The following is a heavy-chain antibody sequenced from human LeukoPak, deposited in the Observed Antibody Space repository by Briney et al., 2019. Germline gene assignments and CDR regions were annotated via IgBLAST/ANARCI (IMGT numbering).Heavy chain of an antibody. CDR3: ATSPIFGVVDN. V-gene: IGHV4-59*08. Sequence: SETLSLTCAVSGGSISSSYWTWIRQPPGKGLEWIGNVYYSGDTNYNPSFTGRVTISVDTSRRQFSLKLISVTAADTAVYYCATSPIFGVVDNWGQGSLVTVSS. J-gene: IGHJ1*01. D-gene: IGHD3-3*01. CDR2: VYYSGDT. CDR1: GGSISSSY.